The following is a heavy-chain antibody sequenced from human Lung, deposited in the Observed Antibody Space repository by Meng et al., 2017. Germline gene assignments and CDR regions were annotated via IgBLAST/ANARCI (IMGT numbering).Heavy chain of an antibody. D-gene: IGHD3-22*01. Sequence: QVQQVQSGSEVKKPGAEVKVSCKASGYTFTSYGMTWVRQAPGQGLEWMGWINTNTGNPTYAQGFTGRFVFSLDTSVSTVYLQISSLKAEDTAVYYCAREYDSSGYGNWGQGTLVTVSS. J-gene: IGHJ4*02. CDR3: AREYDSSGYGN. V-gene: IGHV7-4-1*02. CDR2: INTNTGNP. CDR1: GYTFTSYG.